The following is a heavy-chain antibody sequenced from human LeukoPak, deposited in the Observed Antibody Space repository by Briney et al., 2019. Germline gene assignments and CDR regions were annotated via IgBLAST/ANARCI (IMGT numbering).Heavy chain of an antibody. CDR3: ARAGLFWSGYYASYYYYYMDV. CDR2: INHSGSP. Sequence: SETLSPTCAVYGGSFSGYYWSWIRQPPGKGLEWIGEINHSGSPNYNPSLKSRLTISVDTSRNQFSLKLSSVTPADTAVFYGARAGLFWSGYYASYYYYYMDVWGKGTTVTVSS. J-gene: IGHJ6*03. D-gene: IGHD3-3*01. CDR1: GGSFSGYY. V-gene: IGHV4-34*01.